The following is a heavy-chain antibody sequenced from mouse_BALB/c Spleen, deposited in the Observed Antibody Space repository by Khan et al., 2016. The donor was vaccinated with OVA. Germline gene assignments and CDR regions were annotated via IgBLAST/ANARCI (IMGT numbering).Heavy chain of an antibody. CDR2: INPSTGYT. J-gene: IGHJ3*01. CDR1: GYSFTSYW. Sequence: QIQLVQSGAEMAKPGASVKMSCKTSGYSFTSYWMHWVKQRPGPGLEWIGYINPSTGYTEYNQKFKDKATLTTDKSSNTAYMQLSSLTSEDSAVYYCARRGINGIFTYWGQGTLVTVSA. D-gene: IGHD2-1*01. CDR3: ARRGINGIFTY. V-gene: IGHV1-7*01.